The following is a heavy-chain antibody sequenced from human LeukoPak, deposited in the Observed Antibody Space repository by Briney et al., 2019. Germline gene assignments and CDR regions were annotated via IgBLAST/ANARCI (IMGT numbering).Heavy chain of an antibody. D-gene: IGHD6-13*01. CDR1: GFTFSSYE. V-gene: IGHV3-48*03. CDR2: ISISGSTM. J-gene: IGHJ4*02. Sequence: GGSLRLSCAASGFTFSSYEMNWVRQAPGKGLEWISYISISGSTMYYADSVKGRFTISRDNAKNSLYLQMNSLRAEDTAIYYCASSSWYALDYWGQGTLVTVSS. CDR3: ASSSWYALDY.